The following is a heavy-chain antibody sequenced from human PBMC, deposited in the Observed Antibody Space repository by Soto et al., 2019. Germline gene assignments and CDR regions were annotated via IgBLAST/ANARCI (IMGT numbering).Heavy chain of an antibody. J-gene: IGHJ5*02. Sequence: GGSLRLSCTASGFTFGDYAMSWFRQAPGKGLEWVGFIRSKACGGTTEYAASVKGRFTISRDDSKSIAYLQMNSLKTEDTAVYYCTRYYDFWSGKGNWFDPWGQGTLVTVSS. CDR3: TRYYDFWSGKGNWFDP. CDR1: GFTFGDYA. V-gene: IGHV3-49*03. CDR2: IRSKACGGTT. D-gene: IGHD3-3*01.